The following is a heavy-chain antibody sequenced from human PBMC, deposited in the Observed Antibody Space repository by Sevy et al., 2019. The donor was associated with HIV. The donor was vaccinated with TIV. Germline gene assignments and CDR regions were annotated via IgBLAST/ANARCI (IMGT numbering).Heavy chain of an antibody. CDR2: ISYDGSSK. D-gene: IGHD2-2*01. CDR3: ARDNSYAAGWFDP. Sequence: GGSLRLSCAASGFTFSSYAMHWVRQAPGKGLEWVAVISYDGSSKYYADSVKGRFTISRDNSKNTLYLQMNSLRAEDTAVYYCARDNSYAAGWFDPWGQGTLVTVSS. J-gene: IGHJ5*02. CDR1: GFTFSSYA. V-gene: IGHV3-30-3*01.